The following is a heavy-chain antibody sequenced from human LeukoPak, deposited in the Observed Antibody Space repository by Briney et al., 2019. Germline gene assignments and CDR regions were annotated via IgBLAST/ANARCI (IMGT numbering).Heavy chain of an antibody. CDR1: GFTFSSYE. D-gene: IGHD3-22*01. CDR2: ISGSGRTI. CDR3: ARDHATYYYDSSGYYDY. V-gene: IGHV3-48*03. Sequence: GGSLRLSCAASGFTFSSYEMNWVRQAPGKGLEWVSYISGSGRTIYYANSVKGRFTISRDNAKNSLYLQMNSLRAEDTAVYYCARDHATYYYDSSGYYDYWGQGTLVTVSS. J-gene: IGHJ4*02.